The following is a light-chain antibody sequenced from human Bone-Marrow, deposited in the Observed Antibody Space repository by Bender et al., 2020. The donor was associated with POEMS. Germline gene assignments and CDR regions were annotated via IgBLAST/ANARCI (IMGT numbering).Light chain of an antibody. V-gene: IGLV3-21*02. CDR1: NIEKRS. J-gene: IGLJ3*02. Sequence: SYVLIQPPSVSVAPGQTARLTCGAQNIEKRSVHWDQQKSVQAPVLVVFGDTDRPSGIPELFSGSNSGNTATLTISRVEADDEAVYYCQVWNNYNNHVVFGGGTRLTVL. CDR2: GDT. CDR3: QVWNNYNNHVV.